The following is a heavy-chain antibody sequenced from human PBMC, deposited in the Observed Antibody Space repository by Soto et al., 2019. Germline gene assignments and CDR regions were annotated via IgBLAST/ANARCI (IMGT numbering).Heavy chain of an antibody. CDR1: GITLSNYA. Sequence: EVQLLESGGALVQPGGSLRLSCEASGITLSNYAMTWVRQAPGKGLEWVSGISGSGDNTYYADSVKGRFTISRDNSKNTMYLQMSSLRAEDTAVNYCAKVVGTTALVRIDDWGQGTLATVPS. CDR3: AKVVGTTALVRIDD. D-gene: IGHD1-26*01. V-gene: IGHV3-23*01. CDR2: ISGSGDNT. J-gene: IGHJ4*02.